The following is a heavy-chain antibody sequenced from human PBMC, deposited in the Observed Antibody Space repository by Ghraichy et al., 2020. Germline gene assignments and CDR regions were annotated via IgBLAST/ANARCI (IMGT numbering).Heavy chain of an antibody. D-gene: IGHD2-15*01. CDR1: GFTFSDYW. Sequence: GESLNISCAASGFTFSDYWMHWVRQAPGKGLVWVSRISGGGTSTNYADSVKGRFTISRDNAKNTLYLQMNSLRAEDTAVYYCAKIAGYNWFDSWGQGTLVIVSS. CDR2: ISGGGTST. J-gene: IGHJ5*01. CDR3: AKIAGYNWFDS. V-gene: IGHV3-74*01.